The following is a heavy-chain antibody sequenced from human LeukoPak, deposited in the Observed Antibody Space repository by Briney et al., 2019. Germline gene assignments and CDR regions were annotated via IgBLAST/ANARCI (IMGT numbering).Heavy chain of an antibody. CDR2: IYYSGST. Sequence: SQTLSLTCTVSGGSISSGGYYWSWIRQHPGRGLEWIGYIYYSGSTNYNPSLKSRVTISVDTSKNQFSLKLSSVTAADTAVYYCARHPNSSGWSYDYWGQGTLVTVSS. CDR1: GGSISSGGYY. V-gene: IGHV4-61*08. J-gene: IGHJ4*02. D-gene: IGHD6-19*01. CDR3: ARHPNSSGWSYDY.